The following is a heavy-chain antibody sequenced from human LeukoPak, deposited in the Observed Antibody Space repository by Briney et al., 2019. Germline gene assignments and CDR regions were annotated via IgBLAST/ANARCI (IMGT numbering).Heavy chain of an antibody. CDR3: ARHRGDRIHGFNY. D-gene: IGHD3-10*01. CDR2: INHSGST. V-gene: IGHV4-34*01. CDR1: GGSFSGYS. Sequence: SETLSLTCAVYGGSFSGYSWTWIRQPPGRGLEWIGKINHSGSTNYNLSLKSRVTISVDTSKNQFSLKLSSVTAADTAVYYCARHRGDRIHGFNYWGQGTLVTVSS. J-gene: IGHJ4*02.